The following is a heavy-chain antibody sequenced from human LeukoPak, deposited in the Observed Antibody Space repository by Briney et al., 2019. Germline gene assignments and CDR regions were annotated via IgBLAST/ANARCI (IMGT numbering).Heavy chain of an antibody. CDR3: ARTSRHFYGSGSNLTPWPADMDV. Sequence: PSETLSLTCTVSGGSISSYYWTWIRQPPGKGLEWIGYIYYSGSTHYNPSLNSRVTISMDTSKNRFSLKLSSVTAADTAIYYCARTSRHFYGSGSNLTPWPADMDVWGQGTKVTVSS. J-gene: IGHJ6*02. CDR2: IYYSGST. CDR1: GGSISSYY. D-gene: IGHD3-10*01. V-gene: IGHV4-59*01.